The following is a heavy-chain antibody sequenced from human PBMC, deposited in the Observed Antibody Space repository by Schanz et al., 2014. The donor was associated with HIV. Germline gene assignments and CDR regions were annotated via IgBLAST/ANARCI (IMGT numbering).Heavy chain of an antibody. CDR2: IIPMFGTV. Sequence: QVQLVQSGAEVKKPGSSVTVSCKASGGTFSNYAISWVRQAPGQGLEWMGGIIPMFGTVNYAQRFQGRVTISADESTSTAYMDLSGLRYEDTAMYYCAKLPLPDDYGDYVEMWYWGQGTLVSVSS. V-gene: IGHV1-69*01. D-gene: IGHD4-17*01. CDR1: GGTFSNYA. J-gene: IGHJ1*01. CDR3: AKLPLPDDYGDYVEMWY.